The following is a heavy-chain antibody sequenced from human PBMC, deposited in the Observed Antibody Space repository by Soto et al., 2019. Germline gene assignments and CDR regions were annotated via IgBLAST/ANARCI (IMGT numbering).Heavy chain of an antibody. D-gene: IGHD6-13*01. CDR2: IYYSGST. CDR3: AKGAGIAAAGTWQYYYYYYGMDV. Sequence: SETLSLTCTVSGGSISSSSYYWGWIRQPPGKGLEWIGSIYYSGSTYYNPSLKSRVTISVDTSKNQFSLKLSSVTAADTAVYYCAKGAGIAAAGTWQYYYYYYGMDVWGQGTTVTAP. CDR1: GGSISSSSYY. J-gene: IGHJ6*02. V-gene: IGHV4-39*01.